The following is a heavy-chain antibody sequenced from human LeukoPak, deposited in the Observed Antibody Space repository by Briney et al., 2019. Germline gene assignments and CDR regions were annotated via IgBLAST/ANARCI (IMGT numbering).Heavy chain of an antibody. CDR1: GGSISSYY. J-gene: IGHJ4*02. V-gene: IGHV4-4*07. Sequence: WETLSLACTVSGGSISSYYWSWIRQPAGKGLEWIGRIYTSGSTNYNPSLKSRVTMSVDTSKNQFSLKLSSVTAADTAVYYCARVPPGGGEASWYYFDYWGQGTLVTVSS. D-gene: IGHD3-16*01. CDR3: ARVPPGGGEASWYYFDY. CDR2: IYTSGST.